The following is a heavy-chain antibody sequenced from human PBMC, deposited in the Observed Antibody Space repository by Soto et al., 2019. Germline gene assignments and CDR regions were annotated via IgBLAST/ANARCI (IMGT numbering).Heavy chain of an antibody. CDR3: AHSRDYRGFFDY. CDR2: IYWNDDK. CDR1: GFSFISSGVG. V-gene: IGHV2-5*01. Sequence: ITLKESGPTLVKPTQTLTLTCSFSGFSFISSGVGVAWIRQPPGKAVEWLASIYWNDDKRFTPSVSGRLTITKDTSKNQVVLTMTNMDSEDTATYYCAHSRDYRGFFDYWGQGTLVTVSS. J-gene: IGHJ4*02. D-gene: IGHD2-21*01.